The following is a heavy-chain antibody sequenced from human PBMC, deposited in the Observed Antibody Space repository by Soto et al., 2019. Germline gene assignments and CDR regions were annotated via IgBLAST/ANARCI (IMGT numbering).Heavy chain of an antibody. CDR2: IYSGGST. J-gene: IGHJ4*02. D-gene: IGHD3-22*01. CDR1: GFTVSSNY. Sequence: GGSLRLSCAASGFTVSSNYMSWVRQAPGKGLEWVSVIYSGGSTYYADSVKGRSTISRDNAKNSLYLQMNSLRAEDTAVYYCARPPTYYYDSSGSGTFDYWGQGTLVTVSS. V-gene: IGHV3-53*01. CDR3: ARPPTYYYDSSGSGTFDY.